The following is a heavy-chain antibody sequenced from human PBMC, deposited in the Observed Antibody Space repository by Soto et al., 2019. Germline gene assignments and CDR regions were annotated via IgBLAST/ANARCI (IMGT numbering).Heavy chain of an antibody. Sequence: SVRLSYAASGFTFSSYGMHWVRQAPGKGLEWVAVIWYDGSNKYYADSVKGRFTISRDNSKNTLYLQMNSLRAEDTAVYYCAREGLLHHAFDIWGQGTMVTVS. D-gene: IGHD3-22*01. CDR2: IWYDGSNK. CDR1: GFTFSSYG. V-gene: IGHV3-33*01. CDR3: AREGLLHHAFDI. J-gene: IGHJ3*02.